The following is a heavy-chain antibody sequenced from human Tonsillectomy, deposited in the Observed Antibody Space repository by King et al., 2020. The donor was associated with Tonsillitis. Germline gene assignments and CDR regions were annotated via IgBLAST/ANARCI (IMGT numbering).Heavy chain of an antibody. V-gene: IGHV4-59*01. CDR2: VYNSGST. D-gene: IGHD5-18*01. Sequence: QLQESGPGLVKPSETLSLTCTVSGGSISSYYWRWIRQPPAKGLEWIVYVYNSGSTDYNPSLKSRVTISVDNSKNQLSLQLSTVTAADTAVYYCARGNFGYSYGYWGQGTLVTVSS. J-gene: IGHJ1*01. CDR1: GGSISSYY. CDR3: ARGNFGYSYGY.